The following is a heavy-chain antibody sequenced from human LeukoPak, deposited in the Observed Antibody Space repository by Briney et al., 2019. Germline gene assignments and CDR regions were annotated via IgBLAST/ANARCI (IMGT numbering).Heavy chain of an antibody. Sequence: KPSETLSLTCTVSGGSISSSSYYWGWIRQPPGKGLEWIGCIYYSGSTYYNPSLKSRVTISVDTSKNQFSLKLSSVTAADTAVYYCARVGGTNYYYYGMDVWGQGTTVTVSS. V-gene: IGHV4-39*07. CDR1: GGSISSSSYY. CDR3: ARVGGTNYYYYGMDV. J-gene: IGHJ6*02. D-gene: IGHD4-23*01. CDR2: IYYSGST.